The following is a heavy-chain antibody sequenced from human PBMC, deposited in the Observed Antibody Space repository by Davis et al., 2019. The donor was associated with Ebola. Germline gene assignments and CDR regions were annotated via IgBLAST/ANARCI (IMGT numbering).Heavy chain of an antibody. CDR3: ARGRWLQLYYFDY. V-gene: IGHV3-9*01. Sequence: GGSLRLSCAASGFTFDDYAMHWVRQAPGKGLEWVSGINWNSGSIDYADSVKGRFTISRDNSKNTLYLQMNSLRAEDTAVYYCARGRWLQLYYFDYWGQGTLVTVSS. CDR1: GFTFDDYA. CDR2: INWNSGSI. D-gene: IGHD5-24*01. J-gene: IGHJ4*02.